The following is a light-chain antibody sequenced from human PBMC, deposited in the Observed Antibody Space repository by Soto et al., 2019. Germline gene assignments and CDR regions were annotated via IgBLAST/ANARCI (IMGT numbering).Light chain of an antibody. Sequence: DIQMTQSPSSLSASVGDRVAMSCRASHCISRVLVCYQQKPGKAPKILIFAASSLQSGVPSRFSGSGSGTDFTLSISNLQPEDFATYYCQQAYSFPITFGQGTLLEVK. CDR3: QQAYSFPIT. J-gene: IGKJ5*01. CDR2: AAS. V-gene: IGKV1-12*01. CDR1: HCISRV.